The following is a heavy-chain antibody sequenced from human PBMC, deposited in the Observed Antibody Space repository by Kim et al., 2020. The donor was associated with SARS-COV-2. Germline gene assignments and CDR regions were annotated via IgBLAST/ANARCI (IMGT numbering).Heavy chain of an antibody. D-gene: IGHD6-13*01. J-gene: IGHJ3*02. V-gene: IGHV3-7*01. CDR1: GFTFSSYW. CDR3: ATSIAAAGRVPDAFDI. Sequence: GGSLRLSCAASGFTFSSYWMSWVRQAPGKGLEWVANIKQDGSEKYYVDSVKGRFTISRDNAKNSLYLQMNSLRAEDTAVYYCATSIAAAGRVPDAFDIWGQGTMVTVSS. CDR2: IKQDGSEK.